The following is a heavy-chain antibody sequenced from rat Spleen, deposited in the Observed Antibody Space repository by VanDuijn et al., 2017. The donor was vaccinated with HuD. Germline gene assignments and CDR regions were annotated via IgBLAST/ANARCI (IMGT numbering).Heavy chain of an antibody. D-gene: IGHD3-4*01. CDR3: ARPPTGVDY. V-gene: IGHV5-7*01. CDR2: ISYDGSST. Sequence: EVQLVGTGGGLVQPGRSLKLSCAASGFTFSDYNMAWVRQAPKKGLEWVATISYDGSSTYYRDSVKGRFTISRDNAKSTLYLQMDSLRSEDTATYYCARPPTGVDYWGQGVMVTVSS. J-gene: IGHJ2*01. CDR1: GFTFSDYN.